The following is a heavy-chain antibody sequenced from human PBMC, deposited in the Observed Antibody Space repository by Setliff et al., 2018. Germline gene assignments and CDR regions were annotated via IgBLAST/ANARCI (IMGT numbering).Heavy chain of an antibody. CDR3: ARGYFGLAPTEDF. J-gene: IGHJ4*02. CDR2: INHSGST. CDR1: GGSFSTYY. V-gene: IGHV4-34*01. D-gene: IGHD3-3*01. Sequence: SETLSLTCAVYGGSFSTYYWIWIRQPPGKGLEWIGEINHSGSTNYTPSLKSRVTISVDTSKNQFSLKLSSVTAADTAVYYCARGYFGLAPTEDFWGQGTLVTVSS.